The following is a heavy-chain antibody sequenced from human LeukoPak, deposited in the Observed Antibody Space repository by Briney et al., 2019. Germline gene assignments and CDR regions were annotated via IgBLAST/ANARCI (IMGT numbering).Heavy chain of an antibody. CDR2: ISGSSTYI. CDR3: ARGAAILDY. CDR1: GFTVSSNY. J-gene: IGHJ4*02. Sequence: GGSLRLSCAASGFTVSSNYMSWVRQAPGKGLEWVSSISGSSTYIYYADSVKGRFTISRDNARNSLYLQMNSLRAEDTAVYYCARGAAILDYWGQGTLVTVSS. V-gene: IGHV3-21*01. D-gene: IGHD2-2*02.